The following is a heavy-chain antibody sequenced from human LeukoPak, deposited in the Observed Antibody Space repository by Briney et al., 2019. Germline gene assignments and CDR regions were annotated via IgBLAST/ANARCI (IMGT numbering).Heavy chain of an antibody. J-gene: IGHJ4*02. V-gene: IGHV3-33*01. CDR2: IWYDGSNK. D-gene: IGHD3-3*01. Sequence: GGSLRLSCAASGFTFSSYGMLWVSQAPGKGRVWGAVIWYDGSNKYYADSVRGRFTISRDNSKNTLYLQMNSLRAEDTSVYYRARDDYDFWRGYLGASIDHWGQGTLVTVSS. CDR1: GFTFSSYG. CDR3: ARDDYDFWRGYLGASIDH.